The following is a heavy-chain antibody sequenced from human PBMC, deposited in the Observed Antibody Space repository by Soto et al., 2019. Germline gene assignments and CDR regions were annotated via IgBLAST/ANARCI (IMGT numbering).Heavy chain of an antibody. V-gene: IGHV4-59*08. Sequence: QVQLQESGPGLVKPSETLSLTCTVSGGSISSYYWSWIRQPPGKGLEWIAYIYYSGSTNYNPSLKSWVTISVDTSKNKYSLKLSSVTAADTAVYYCARLWGWFGDYWGQGTLVTVSS. CDR1: GGSISSYY. CDR3: ARLWGWFGDY. D-gene: IGHD3-10*01. CDR2: IYYSGST. J-gene: IGHJ4*02.